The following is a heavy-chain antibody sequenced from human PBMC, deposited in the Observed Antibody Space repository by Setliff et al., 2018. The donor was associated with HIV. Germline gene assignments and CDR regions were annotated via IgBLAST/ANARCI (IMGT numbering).Heavy chain of an antibody. CDR3: ARGSYYYYNMDV. CDR2: MYHTGMS. J-gene: IGHJ6*02. CDR1: GGSMSSHY. V-gene: IGHV4-4*07. Sequence: PSETLSLTCSVSGGSMSSHYWTWVRQPAGKGLEWIGRMYHTGMSNYNPSLKSRVTMSVSPSKNQFSLKLTSVTAADTAVYYCARGSYYYYNMDVWGQGTTVTVSS.